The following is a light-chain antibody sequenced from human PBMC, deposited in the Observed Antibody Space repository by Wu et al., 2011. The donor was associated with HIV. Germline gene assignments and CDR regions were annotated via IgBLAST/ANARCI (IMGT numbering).Light chain of an antibody. CDR2: GAS. Sequence: EIVMTQSPGTLSVSAGEGATLSCGANLNVRNNLAWYQQKPGQAPRLLIYGASSRATGIPDRFSGSGSGTDFTLTISRLEPEDFAVYYCQQRSNWPLVFGGGTKVEIK. CDR3: QQRSNWPLV. J-gene: IGKJ4*01. CDR1: LNVRNN. V-gene: IGKV3D-20*02.